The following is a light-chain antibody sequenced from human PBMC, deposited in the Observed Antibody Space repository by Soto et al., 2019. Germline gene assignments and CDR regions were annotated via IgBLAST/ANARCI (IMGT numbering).Light chain of an antibody. Sequence: QSALTQPPSASGSHGQSVTISCTGTSSDVGGYNYVSWYQQHPGKAPKLMIYEVSKRPSGVPDRFSGSKSGNTASLTVSGLQAEDEADYYCSSYAGSNNRYVFGTGTKLTVL. CDR3: SSYAGSNNRYV. CDR2: EVS. J-gene: IGLJ1*01. CDR1: SSDVGGYNY. V-gene: IGLV2-8*01.